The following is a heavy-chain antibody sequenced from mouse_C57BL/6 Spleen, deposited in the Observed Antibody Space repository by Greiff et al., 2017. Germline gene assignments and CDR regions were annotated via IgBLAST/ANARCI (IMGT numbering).Heavy chain of an antibody. CDR1: GYSITRGYY. V-gene: IGHV3-6*01. J-gene: IGHJ3*01. CDR2: ISYDGSN. Sequence: EESGPGLVKPSQSLSLTCSFTGYSITRGYYWNWIRQFPGNNLEWMGSISYDGSNNYNPSLTTRISITRDTSKNQFFLKLNSVTTEDTATYYCARDLSSPVAYWGQGTLVTVSA. CDR3: ARDLSSPVAY. D-gene: IGHD1-1*01.